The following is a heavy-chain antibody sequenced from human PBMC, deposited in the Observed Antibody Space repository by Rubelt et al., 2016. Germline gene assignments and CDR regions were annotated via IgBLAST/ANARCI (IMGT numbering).Heavy chain of an antibody. V-gene: IGHV2-5*02. CDR1: GFSLSASGVG. CDR2: IYWDDGK. J-gene: IGHJ4*02. Sequence: QITLKASGPPLVKPTQTLTLTCTFSGFSLSASGVGVGWIRQPPGKALECLAVIYWDDGKGYSPSLKSRLTIPQDTSKSKVVLQMTNMDPVDTATYYCARISRNGYYFDYWGQGTLVTVSS. CDR3: ARISRNGYYFDY. D-gene: IGHD1-1*01.